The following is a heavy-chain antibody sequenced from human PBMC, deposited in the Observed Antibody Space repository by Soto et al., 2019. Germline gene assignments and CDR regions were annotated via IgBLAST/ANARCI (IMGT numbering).Heavy chain of an antibody. D-gene: IGHD1-20*01. Sequence: GGSLRLSCATSGIAFNSSGMHWLLQSPGKGLEWLALIWFDGNNRIYADSVKGRFTISRDNSKNTLYLQMDSLRADDTAIYYCARGNNHFDRWGQGILVTVSS. CDR2: IWFDGNNR. J-gene: IGHJ4*02. V-gene: IGHV3-33*01. CDR3: ARGNNHFDR. CDR1: GIAFNSSG.